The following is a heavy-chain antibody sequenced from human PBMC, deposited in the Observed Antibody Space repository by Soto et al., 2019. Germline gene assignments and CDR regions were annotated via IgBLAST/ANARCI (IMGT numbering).Heavy chain of an antibody. CDR1: GFTFSSYW. CDR3: ARVGTGYYYKDV. D-gene: IGHD1-1*01. Sequence: EVQLVESGGGLVQPGGSLRLSCAASGFTFSSYWMHWVRQAPGKGLVWVSRINSDGTTTTYADSVKGRFTISRDNAKNTLYVEMNSLRAEDTAVYYCARVGTGYYYKDVWGKGTPVTVSS. CDR2: INSDGTTT. J-gene: IGHJ6*03. V-gene: IGHV3-74*01.